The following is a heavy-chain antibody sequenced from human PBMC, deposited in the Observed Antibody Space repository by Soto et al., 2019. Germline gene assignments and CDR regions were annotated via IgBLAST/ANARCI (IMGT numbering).Heavy chain of an antibody. V-gene: IGHV6-1*01. CDR3: ARDGRDGMDV. CDR2: TYYRSKWYN. CDR1: GDSVSSNSAG. J-gene: IGHJ6*02. D-gene: IGHD3-10*01. Sequence: SQTLSLTCAISGDSVSSNSAGWNWIRQSPSRGLEWLGRTYYRSKWYNDHAVAVKSRITINPDTSKNQFSLQLNSVTPEDTAVDYCARDGRDGMDVWGQGTTVTVSS.